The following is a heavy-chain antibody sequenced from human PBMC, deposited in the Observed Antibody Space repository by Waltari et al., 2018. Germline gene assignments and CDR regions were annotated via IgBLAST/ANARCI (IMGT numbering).Heavy chain of an antibody. CDR1: GFTFSEYW. D-gene: IGHD1-7*01. J-gene: IGHJ4*02. V-gene: IGHV3-7*01. Sequence: EVQLVESGGGLVQPGGSLRLSCSTSGFTFSEYWITWVSQAPGKGLEGVGKIKTDGREEYYTDSVKGRFIISRDNAKNSLFLQMDSLRVEDTAVYYCARDGDRNYDYWGQGTLVTVSS. CDR3: ARDGDRNYDY. CDR2: IKTDGREE.